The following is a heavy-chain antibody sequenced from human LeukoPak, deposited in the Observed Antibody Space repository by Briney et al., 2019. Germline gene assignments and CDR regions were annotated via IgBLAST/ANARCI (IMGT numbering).Heavy chain of an antibody. V-gene: IGHV4-30-4*08. J-gene: IGHJ4*02. CDR2: IYYSGST. Sequence: SETLSLTCTVSGGSISSGDYYWSWIRQPPGKGLEWIGYIYYSGSTYYNPSLKSRVTISVDTSKNQFSLKLSSVTAADTAVYYCARIYYYDSSGSPYFDYWGQGTLVTVSS. CDR3: ARIYYYDSSGSPYFDY. D-gene: IGHD3-22*01. CDR1: GGSISSGDYY.